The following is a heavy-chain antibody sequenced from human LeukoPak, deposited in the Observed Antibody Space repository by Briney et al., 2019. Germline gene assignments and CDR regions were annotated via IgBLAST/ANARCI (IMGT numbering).Heavy chain of an antibody. D-gene: IGHD7-27*01. Sequence: SETLSLTCTVSGGSVSNDYWSWSRQSPGKGLEWIGYIYYTETRYNPSPNSRVAISPDTSKNQFSLQLYSVTGPDTAVYYCAPRRLGKDYWSRGPLLTVSS. J-gene: IGHJ4*02. CDR2: IYYTET. V-gene: IGHV4-59*02. CDR1: GGSVSNDY. CDR3: APRRLGKDY.